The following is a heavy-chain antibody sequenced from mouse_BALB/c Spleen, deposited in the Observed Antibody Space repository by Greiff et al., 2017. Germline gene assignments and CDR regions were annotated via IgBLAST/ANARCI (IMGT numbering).Heavy chain of an antibody. CDR1: GFSLTSYG. CDR3: ARYRYDGPFAY. D-gene: IGHD2-14*01. J-gene: IGHJ3*01. V-gene: IGHV2-2*02. CDR2: IWSGGST. Sequence: VQLQQSGPGLVQPSQSLSITCTVSGFSLTSYGVHWVRQSPGKGLEWLGVIWSGGSTDYNAAFISRLSISKDNSKSQVFFKMNSLQANDTAIYYCARYRYDGPFAYWGQGTLVTVSA.